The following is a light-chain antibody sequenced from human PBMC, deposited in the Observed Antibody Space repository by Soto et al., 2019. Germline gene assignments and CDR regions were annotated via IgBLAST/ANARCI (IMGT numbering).Light chain of an antibody. J-gene: IGKJ1*01. CDR1: QTISTW. CDR2: KAS. V-gene: IGKV1-5*03. CDR3: QQYSDSSGA. Sequence: DIQMTQSPSTLSGGVVDRVTITCLASQTISTWLAWYQQKPGKAPKLLIYKASSLESGVPSRFSGSGSGTDFTLTISSLQPDDFATYYCQQYSDSSGALGQGTKVDIK.